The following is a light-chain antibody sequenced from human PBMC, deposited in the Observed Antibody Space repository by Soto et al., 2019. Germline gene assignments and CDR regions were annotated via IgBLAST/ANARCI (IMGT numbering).Light chain of an antibody. V-gene: IGKV3-20*01. CDR2: GTC. J-gene: IGKJ4*01. CDR1: ERIYSAY. Sequence: VFTKSPITLSLSRGERATLSCRASERIYSAYLGWYQQKPGQAPRLLNYGTCSRATGIPDRFSGSGSGTDFTLTISSLQSEDFAVYCCQQYNNWLTFGGGTKVDIK. CDR3: QQYNNWLT.